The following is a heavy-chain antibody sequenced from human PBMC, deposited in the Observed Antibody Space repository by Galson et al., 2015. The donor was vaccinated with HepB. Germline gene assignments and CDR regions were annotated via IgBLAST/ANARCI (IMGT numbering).Heavy chain of an antibody. J-gene: IGHJ3*02. CDR3: SRDQWFRFFYI. V-gene: IGHV3-49*03. Sequence: SLRLSCAASGFTFGDYGMNWFRQAPGKGLEWLGSIRRNSYGGTTAYAASVGGRFTISRDDSKSSAYLQMNSLKIEDTAVYYCSRDQWFRFFYIWGQGTMVTVSS. CDR2: IRRNSYGGTT. CDR1: GFTFGDYG. D-gene: IGHD3-16*01.